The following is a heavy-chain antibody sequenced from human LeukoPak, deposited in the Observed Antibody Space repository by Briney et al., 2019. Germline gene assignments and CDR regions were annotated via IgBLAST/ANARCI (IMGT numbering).Heavy chain of an antibody. V-gene: IGHV3-74*01. CDR3: ARFRWGTWNHRRCQYIDY. CDR1: RFNFLHYH. Sequence: PGGSLRFTCSDTRFNFLHYHLHWARQAPGKGLVWVSRINIDGSGTSYADSVKGRFTISRDNAKNTLYLQMSSLRAEDTAVYYCARFRWGTWNHRRCQYIDYWGQGTLVTVSS. J-gene: IGHJ4*02. D-gene: IGHD2-8*02. CDR2: INIDGSGT.